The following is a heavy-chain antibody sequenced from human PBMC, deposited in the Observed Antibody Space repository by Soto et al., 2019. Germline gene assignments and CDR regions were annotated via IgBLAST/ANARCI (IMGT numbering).Heavy chain of an antibody. CDR1: GGSISSYY. J-gene: IGHJ6*02. CDR3: ARVGYSGYDYYYYYGMDI. Sequence: SATLSLTCTVSGGSISSYYWSWIRQPPGKGLEWIGYIYYSGSTNYNPSLKSRVTISVDTSKNQFSLKLSSVTAADTAVYYCARVGYSGYDYYYYYGMDIWGQGTTVTVSS. CDR2: IYYSGST. D-gene: IGHD5-12*01. V-gene: IGHV4-59*01.